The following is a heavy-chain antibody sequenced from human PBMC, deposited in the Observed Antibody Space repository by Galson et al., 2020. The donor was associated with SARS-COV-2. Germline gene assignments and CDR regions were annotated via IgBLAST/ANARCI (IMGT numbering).Heavy chain of an antibody. CDR2: ISWNSGSI. CDR3: AKMGVGATLDYYYGMDG. J-gene: IGHJ6*02. CDR1: GLKFDDYA. V-gene: IGHV3-9*01. Sequence: TGGSLRLSCAASGLKFDDYAMHWVRQAPGKGLEWVSGISWNSGSIAYADSVKDRFTISRDNAKNSHYLQMNSLRPEDTALYYCAKMGVGATLDYYYGMDGWGQGTTVTVSS. D-gene: IGHD1-26*01.